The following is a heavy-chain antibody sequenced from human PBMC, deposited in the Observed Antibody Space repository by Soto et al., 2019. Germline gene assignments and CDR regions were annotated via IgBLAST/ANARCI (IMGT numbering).Heavy chain of an antibody. CDR2: ISKTSSTI. V-gene: IGHV3-21*01. J-gene: IGHJ4*02. CDR3: ARSTLLSVYVPDF. Sequence: GGSLRLSCAASGFDFRSYTMDWVRQAPGKGLEWVSSISKTSSTISYADSLRGRFTISRDNAHNSLYLQMDSLRAEDTAVYSCARSTLLSVYVPDFWGQGTLVTVSS. D-gene: IGHD5-12*01. CDR1: GFDFRSYT.